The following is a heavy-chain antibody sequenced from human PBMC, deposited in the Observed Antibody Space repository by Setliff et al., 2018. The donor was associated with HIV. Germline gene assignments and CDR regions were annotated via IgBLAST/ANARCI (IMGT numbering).Heavy chain of an antibody. CDR2: IYYTGTT. CDR3: AKGPNFEDAFDI. D-gene: IGHD2-8*01. CDR1: GGSISSYY. J-gene: IGHJ3*02. V-gene: IGHV4-59*01. Sequence: SETLSLTCTVSGGSISSYYWSWIRQPPGKGLEWIGYIYYTGTTKYNPSLKSRVTMSVDTSKNQLSLKLSSLTAADTAVYYCAKGPNFEDAFDIWGQGTVVTVSS.